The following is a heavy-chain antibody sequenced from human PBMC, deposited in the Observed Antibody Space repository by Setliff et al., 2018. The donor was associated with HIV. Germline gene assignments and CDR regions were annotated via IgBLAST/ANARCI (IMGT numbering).Heavy chain of an antibody. CDR2: IYASGVT. V-gene: IGHV4-4*09. CDR1: GGSISSHY. Sequence: PSETLSLTCTVSGGSISSHYWSWTRQSPKTGLEWIGYIYASGVTSYNPSLKSRVTISIDTSKSQFSLKLNSMTAADTAVYYCATRPAGSYWYGVFDFWGRGMLVTVSS. D-gene: IGHD6-13*01. J-gene: IGHJ4*02. CDR3: ATRPAGSYWYGVFDF.